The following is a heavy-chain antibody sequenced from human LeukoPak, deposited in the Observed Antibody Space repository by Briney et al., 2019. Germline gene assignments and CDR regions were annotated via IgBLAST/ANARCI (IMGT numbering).Heavy chain of an antibody. Sequence: ASVKVSCKASGYTFTGYYMHWVRQAPGQGLGWMGWINPNSGGTNYAQKFQGRVTMTRDTSISTAYMELSRLRSDDTAVYYCARPSIAGYSWFDPWGQGTLVTVSS. CDR2: INPNSGGT. J-gene: IGHJ5*02. V-gene: IGHV1-2*02. CDR3: ARPSIAGYSWFDP. D-gene: IGHD6-6*01. CDR1: GYTFTGYY.